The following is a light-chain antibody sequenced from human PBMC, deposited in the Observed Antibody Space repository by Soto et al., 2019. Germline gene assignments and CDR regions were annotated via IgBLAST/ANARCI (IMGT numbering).Light chain of an antibody. V-gene: IGLV2-11*01. Sequence: QSALTQPRSVSGSPGQSVTVSCIGTSSDVGDYNSVSWYQQHPGKAPKLMIYDVSNRPSGVPDRFSGSKSGNTASLTISGLQAEDEADYYCCSYVGSYSYGFGSGTKLTVL. J-gene: IGLJ1*01. CDR1: SSDVGDYNS. CDR2: DVS. CDR3: CSYVGSYSYG.